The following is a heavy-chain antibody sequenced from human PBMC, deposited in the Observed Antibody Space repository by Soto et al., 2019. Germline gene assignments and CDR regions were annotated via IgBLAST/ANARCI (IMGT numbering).Heavy chain of an antibody. CDR2: LSWNSGFS. J-gene: IGHJ3*02. CDR3: AKGLGTIVVTDAYDI. V-gene: IGHV3-9*01. D-gene: IGHD3-22*01. Sequence: EMLLVESGGGLVQPGRSLRLSCGGSGFSFDDYTMHWVRQAPGKGPEWVASLSWNSGFSGYADSVKGRFTISRDNAPSSVHLQMNNLRTEDTALYYCAKGLGTIVVTDAYDIWGQGTMVTVSS. CDR1: GFSFDDYT.